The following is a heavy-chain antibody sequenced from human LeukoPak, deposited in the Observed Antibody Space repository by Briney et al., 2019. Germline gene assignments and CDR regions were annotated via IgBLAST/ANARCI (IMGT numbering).Heavy chain of an antibody. CDR2: ISGSGDIT. CDR1: GFTFDTHA. V-gene: IGHV3-23*01. CDR3: AARPGDLAVPFDY. D-gene: IGHD3-10*01. J-gene: IGHJ4*02. Sequence: GGSLRLSCAASGFTFDTHAMTWVRQAPGKGLEYVSLISGSGDITYYAHSLKDRFTISRDNSKTTLYLQMHSLRAEDTAMYYCAARPGDLAVPFDYWGQGTLVIVSS.